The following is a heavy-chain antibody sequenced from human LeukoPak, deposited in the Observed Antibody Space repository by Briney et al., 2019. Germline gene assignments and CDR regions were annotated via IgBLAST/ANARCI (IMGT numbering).Heavy chain of an antibody. CDR2: INPNSGGT. CDR1: GYTFTSYG. CDR3: ATPYYDIPLDY. V-gene: IGHV1-2*02. D-gene: IGHD3-9*01. J-gene: IGHJ4*02. Sequence: ASVKVSCKASGYTFTSYGISWVRQAPGQGLEWMGWINPNSGGTNYAQKFQGRVTMTRDTSISTAYMELSRLRSDDTAVYYCATPYYDIPLDYWGQGTLVTVSS.